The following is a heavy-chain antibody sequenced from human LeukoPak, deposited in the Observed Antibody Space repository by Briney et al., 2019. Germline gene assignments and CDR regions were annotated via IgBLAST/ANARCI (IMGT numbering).Heavy chain of an antibody. CDR2: IIPIFGAA. CDR1: GGTFSSYA. V-gene: IGHV1-69*13. J-gene: IGHJ4*02. Sequence: ASVKVSCKASGGTFSSYAISWVRQAPGQGLEWMGGIIPIFGAANYAQKFQGRVTITADESTSTAYMELSSLRSEDTAVYYCARQPYGGTIDYWGQGTLVTVSS. CDR3: ARQPYGGTIDY. D-gene: IGHD4-23*01.